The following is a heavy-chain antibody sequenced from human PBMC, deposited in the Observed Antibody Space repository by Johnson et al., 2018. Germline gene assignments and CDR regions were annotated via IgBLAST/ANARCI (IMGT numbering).Heavy chain of an antibody. V-gene: IGHV3-30*14. Sequence: QVQLVESGGGVVQPERSLRLSCVASGFTFSSHFMHWVRQAPGRGLEWVAVISRDGNNKYYADAVKGRFMVSRDNSRNTVYLQMNSLGDEDTALYYWARERMVDTLFYFDQWGQGTLVTVSS. CDR1: GFTFSSHF. CDR2: ISRDGNNK. J-gene: IGHJ4*02. CDR3: ARERMVDTLFYFDQ. D-gene: IGHD4/OR15-4a*01.